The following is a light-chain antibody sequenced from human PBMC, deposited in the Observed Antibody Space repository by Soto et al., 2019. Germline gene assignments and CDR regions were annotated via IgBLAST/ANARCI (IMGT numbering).Light chain of an antibody. CDR2: EVS. Sequence: QSALTQPASVSGSPGQSITISGTGTSSDVGGYNYVSWYQQHPGKAPKLMIYEVSNRPSGVSIRFSGSKSGNTASLTISGLQAEDEADYYCSSYTSSTSLDVFGTGTKVTVL. CDR3: SSYTSSTSLDV. CDR1: SSDVGGYNY. V-gene: IGLV2-14*01. J-gene: IGLJ1*01.